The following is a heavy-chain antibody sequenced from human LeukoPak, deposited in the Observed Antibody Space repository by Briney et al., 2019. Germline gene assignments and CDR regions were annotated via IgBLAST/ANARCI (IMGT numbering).Heavy chain of an antibody. CDR3: VRDPGITGTSY. CDR2: ISGSGSTI. CDR1: GFTISSYE. D-gene: IGHD1-20*01. V-gene: IGHV3-48*03. J-gene: IGHJ4*02. Sequence: GGSLRLSCAASGFTISSYEMNWVRQAPGKGLEWVSYISGSGSTIYYTDSVKGRFTISRDNAKNSLYLQMNSLRAEDTAIYYCVRDPGITGTSYWGQGTLVTVSS.